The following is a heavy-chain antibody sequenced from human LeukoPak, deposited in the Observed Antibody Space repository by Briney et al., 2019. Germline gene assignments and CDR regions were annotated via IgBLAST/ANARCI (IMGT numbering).Heavy chain of an antibody. CDR3: ARPFSGYSYGY. CDR1: GGTFSSYA. Sequence: SVKVSCKASGGTFSSYAISWVRQAPGQGLEWMGGIIPIFGTANYAQKFQGRVTITADKSTSTAYMGLSSLRSEDTAVYYCARPFSGYSYGYWGQGTLVTVSS. CDR2: IIPIFGTA. V-gene: IGHV1-69*06. J-gene: IGHJ4*02. D-gene: IGHD5-18*01.